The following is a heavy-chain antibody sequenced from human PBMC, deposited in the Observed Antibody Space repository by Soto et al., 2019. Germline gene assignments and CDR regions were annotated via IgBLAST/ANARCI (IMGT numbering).Heavy chain of an antibody. CDR1: GFIFNSYC. J-gene: IGHJ3*02. CDR3: AKVVGIVVVVAATPLNAFDI. V-gene: IGHV3-23*01. CDR2: ISGGGGET. Sequence: GGSMRLSCSASGFIFNSYCMSWVRQAPGKGLEWVSTISGGGGETYCVDSVKGRFTISRDNSKNTLYLQMNSLRAEDTAVYYCAKVVGIVVVVAATPLNAFDIWGQGTMVTVSS. D-gene: IGHD2-15*01.